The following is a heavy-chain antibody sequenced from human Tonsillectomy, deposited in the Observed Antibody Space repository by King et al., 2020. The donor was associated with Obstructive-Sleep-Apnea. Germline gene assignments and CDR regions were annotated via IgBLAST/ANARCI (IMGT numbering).Heavy chain of an antibody. J-gene: IGHJ3*02. D-gene: IGHD3-10*01. Sequence: VQLVESGGGLVKAGGSLRLSCAASGFTFNTYRMHWVRQPPGKGLEWVSYISDSSDYIDYADSVKGRFTISRDNAKKSLYLQMNSLRVGDTAIYYCAREYYGSGDDAFDIWGQGTMVTVSS. CDR2: ISDSSDYI. CDR3: AREYYGSGDDAFDI. V-gene: IGHV3-21*01. CDR1: GFTFNTYR.